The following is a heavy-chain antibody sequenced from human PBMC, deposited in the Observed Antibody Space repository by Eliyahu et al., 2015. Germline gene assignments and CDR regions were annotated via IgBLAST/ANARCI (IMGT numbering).Heavy chain of an antibody. CDR2: IYYSGST. CDR1: GXSVSSNSYY. CDR3: ARAVTAVTYYYYYGMDV. Sequence: QVHLQESGPGLVKPSETLSLTCTVSGXSVSSNSYYWNXXRQSPGKGLEWIGNIYYSGSTKYNPSLKSRVTISVDTSKNQVSLKLSSVTAADTAVYYCARAVTAVTYYYYYGMDVWGQGTAVTVSS. V-gene: IGHV4-61*01. D-gene: IGHD4-11*01. J-gene: IGHJ6*02.